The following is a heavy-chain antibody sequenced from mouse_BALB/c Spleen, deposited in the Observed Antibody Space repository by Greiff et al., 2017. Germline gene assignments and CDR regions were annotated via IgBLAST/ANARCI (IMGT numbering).Heavy chain of an antibody. CDR2: ISYSGST. CDR1: GDSITSGY. Sequence: EVNVVESGPSLVKPSQTLSLTCSVTGDSITSGYWNWIRKFPGNKLEYMGYISYSGSTYYNPSLKSRISITRDTSKNQYYLQLNSVTTEDTATYYCARNYGSSWYFDVWGAGTTVTVSS. D-gene: IGHD1-1*01. J-gene: IGHJ1*01. V-gene: IGHV3-8*02. CDR3: ARNYGSSWYFDV.